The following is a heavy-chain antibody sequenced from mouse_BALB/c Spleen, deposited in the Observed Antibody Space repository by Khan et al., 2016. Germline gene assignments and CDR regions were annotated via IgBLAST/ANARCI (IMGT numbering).Heavy chain of an antibody. CDR3: TRNGVFYGTDDFDS. CDR2: IDPETGGT. Sequence: QVQLQQSGAELVRPGASVTLSCKASGYTFSDYEMHWVKQTPVHGLQWIGSIDPETGGTAYNQKFKGQATLTAGRSSSTSYMELRSLTSEDSAVYYGTRNGVFYGTDDFDSWGQGTTLTVSS. CDR1: GYTFSDYE. D-gene: IGHD2-1*01. J-gene: IGHJ2*01. V-gene: IGHV1-15*01.